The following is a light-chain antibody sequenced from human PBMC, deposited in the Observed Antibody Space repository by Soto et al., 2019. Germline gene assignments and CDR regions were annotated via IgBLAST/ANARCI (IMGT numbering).Light chain of an antibody. V-gene: IGKV1-39*01. CDR2: GAL. CDR3: QPTFSKIVT. J-gene: IGKJ4*01. Sequence: DFQLTQSPASLSASVGDRVTITCRASQSIHTSLNWLQVQPGKAPRVMIFGALSLQSGVPRRFSGSGSGTDFSLTISSLQPEDFATYYFQPTFSKIVTFGGGTRVEMK. CDR1: QSIHTS.